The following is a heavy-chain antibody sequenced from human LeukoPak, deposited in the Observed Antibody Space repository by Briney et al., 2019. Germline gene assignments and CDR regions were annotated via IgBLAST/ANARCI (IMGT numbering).Heavy chain of an antibody. V-gene: IGHV1-2*02. D-gene: IGHD6-19*01. CDR3: ARVVAVAVSLDY. CDR1: GYTLTGYY. CDR2: INPNSGGT. Sequence: ASVKVSCKASGYTLTGYYMRWVRQAPGQGLEWMGWINPNSGGTNYAQKFQGRVTMTRDTSISTAYMELSRLRSDDTAVYYCARVVAVAVSLDYWGQGTLVTVSS. J-gene: IGHJ4*02.